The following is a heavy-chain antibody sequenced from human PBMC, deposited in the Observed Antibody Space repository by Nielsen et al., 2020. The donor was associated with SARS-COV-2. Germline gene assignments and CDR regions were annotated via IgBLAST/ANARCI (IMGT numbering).Heavy chain of an antibody. J-gene: IGHJ4*02. Sequence: ASVKVSCKASGYTFTSYYMHWVRQAPGQGLEWMGIINPSGGSTSYAQKFQGRVTMTEDTSTDTAYMELSSLRSEDTAVYYCATEPLTTVTTDRRLDYWGQGTLVTVSS. D-gene: IGHD4-17*01. V-gene: IGHV1-46*01. CDR3: ATEPLTTVTTDRRLDY. CDR1: GYTFTSYY. CDR2: INPSGGST.